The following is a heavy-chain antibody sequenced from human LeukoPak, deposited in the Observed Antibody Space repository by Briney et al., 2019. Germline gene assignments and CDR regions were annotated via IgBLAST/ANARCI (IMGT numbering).Heavy chain of an antibody. V-gene: IGHV3-23*01. Sequence: PGGSLRLSCAASGFTFSSYAMSWVRQAPGKGLEWVSAISGSGGSTYYADSVKGRFTISRDNSKNTLYLQMNSLRAEDTAVYYCAEGLFQSYDYVWGSYRYLDYWGQGTLVTVSS. CDR2: ISGSGGST. D-gene: IGHD3-16*02. CDR1: GFTFSSYA. J-gene: IGHJ4*02. CDR3: AEGLFQSYDYVWGSYRYLDY.